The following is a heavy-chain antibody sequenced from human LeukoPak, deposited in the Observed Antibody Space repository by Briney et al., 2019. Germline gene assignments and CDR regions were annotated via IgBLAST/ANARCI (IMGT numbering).Heavy chain of an antibody. J-gene: IGHJ1*01. CDR1: GFTFSSCA. CDR2: ISYDGSNK. V-gene: IGHV3-30-3*01. CDR3: ARGYFQH. Sequence: GGSLRLSCAASGFTFSSCAMHWVRQAPGKGLEWVAVISYDGSNKYYADSVKGRFTISRDNSKNTLYLQMNSLRAEDTAVYYCARGYFQHWGQGTLVTVSS.